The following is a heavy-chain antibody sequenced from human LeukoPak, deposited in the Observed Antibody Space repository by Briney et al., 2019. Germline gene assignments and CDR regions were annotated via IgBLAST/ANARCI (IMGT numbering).Heavy chain of an antibody. D-gene: IGHD3-22*01. CDR3: ARDSGSYYDSSGFDY. J-gene: IGHJ4*02. V-gene: IGHV4-59*01. Sequence: SETLSLTCTVSGGSISSYYWSGIRQPPGKGLEWIGYIYYSGSTNYNPSLKSRVTISVDTSKNQFSLKLSSVTAADTAVYYCARDSGSYYDSSGFDYWGQGTLVTVSS. CDR1: GGSISSYY. CDR2: IYYSGST.